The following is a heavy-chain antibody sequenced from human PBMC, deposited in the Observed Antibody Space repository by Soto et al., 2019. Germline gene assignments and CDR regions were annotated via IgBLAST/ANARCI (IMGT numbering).Heavy chain of an antibody. J-gene: IGHJ4*02. D-gene: IGHD2-21*02. CDR2: IITSNENL. CDR1: GSTFTSNG. Sequence: ASVKVSCKVSGSTFTSNGIGWVRQAPGQGLEWMGWIITSNENLDSAPKFQDRLTMTADTSTTTAYMELSTLRSDDTALYYCAYVGVTTTGDYYFGVWGQGTPVTVSS. V-gene: IGHV1-18*04. CDR3: AYVGVTTTGDYYFGV.